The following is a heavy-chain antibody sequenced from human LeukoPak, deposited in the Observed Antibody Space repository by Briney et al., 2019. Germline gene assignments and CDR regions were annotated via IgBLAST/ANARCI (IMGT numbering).Heavy chain of an antibody. CDR1: GGSISSYY. CDR3: ARDSNLGYSSGLTYYYYGMDV. V-gene: IGHV4-4*07. Sequence: SETLSLTCTVSGGSISSYYWSWIRQPAGKGLEWTGRIYTSGSTNYNPSLKSRVTMSVDTSKNQFSLKLSSVTAADTAVYYCARDSNLGYSSGLTYYYYGMDVWGQGTTVTVFS. J-gene: IGHJ6*02. CDR2: IYTSGST. D-gene: IGHD6-19*01.